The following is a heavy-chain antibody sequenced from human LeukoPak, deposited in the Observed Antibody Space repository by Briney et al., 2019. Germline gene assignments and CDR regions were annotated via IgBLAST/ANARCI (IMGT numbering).Heavy chain of an antibody. CDR3: ARRFISVVVAPDWFDP. V-gene: IGHV4-39*01. Sequence: SETLSLTCTVSGGSISSSSYYWGWTRQPPGKGLELIGNIYYSGSTYYNPSLKSRVTISVDTSKNQFSLKLSSVTAADTAVYYCARRFISVVVAPDWFDPWGQGTLVTVSS. D-gene: IGHD2-15*01. CDR1: GGSISSSSYY. J-gene: IGHJ5*02. CDR2: IYYSGST.